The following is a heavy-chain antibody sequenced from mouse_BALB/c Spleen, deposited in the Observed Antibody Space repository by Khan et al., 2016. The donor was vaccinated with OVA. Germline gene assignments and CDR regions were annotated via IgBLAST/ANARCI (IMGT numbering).Heavy chain of an antibody. CDR3: ARSGTTVVAYWYFDV. Sequence: EVQLVESGPDLVKPSQSLSLTCTVTGYSITGGYSWHWIRQFPGNKLEWMGYIHYSGSTTYNPSLKSRISITRDTSKNQFFLQLNSVTTEDTATYYCARSGTTVVAYWYFDVWGAGTTVTVSS. V-gene: IGHV3-1*02. CDR2: IHYSGST. CDR1: GYSITGGYS. J-gene: IGHJ1*01. D-gene: IGHD1-1*01.